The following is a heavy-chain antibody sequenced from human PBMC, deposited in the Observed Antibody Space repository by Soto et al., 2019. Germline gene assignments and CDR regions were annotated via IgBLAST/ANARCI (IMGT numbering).Heavy chain of an antibody. CDR1: GCNFTNYW. CDR2: IYPGDSDT. V-gene: IGHV5-51*01. D-gene: IGHD3-3*01. CDR3: ARRFTNYEFFNY. Sequence: GVSQKISYKGSGCNFTNYWMGWVRQIPGKGLEWMGIIYPGDSDTRYSPSFQGQVTISADKSISTAYLQWNSLKASDTAMYYCARRFTNYEFFNYWGQGTLVTVSS. J-gene: IGHJ4*02.